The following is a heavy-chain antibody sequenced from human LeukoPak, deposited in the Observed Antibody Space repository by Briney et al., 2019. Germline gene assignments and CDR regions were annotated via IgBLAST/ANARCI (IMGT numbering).Heavy chain of an antibody. J-gene: IGHJ4*02. CDR3: ATSDCSGISCFSFDY. D-gene: IGHD2-15*01. CDR1: GFTFSSYA. CDR2: IYSGGTT. Sequence: GGSLRLSCAASGFTFSSYAMSWVRQAPGKGLEWVSVIYSGGTTYYADSVKGRFTISRDNSKNTLYLQMNSLRAEDTAVYYCATSDCSGISCFSFDYWGQGTLVTVSS. V-gene: IGHV3-66*01.